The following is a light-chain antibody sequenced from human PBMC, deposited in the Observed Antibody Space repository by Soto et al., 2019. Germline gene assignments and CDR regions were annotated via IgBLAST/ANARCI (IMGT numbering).Light chain of an antibody. J-gene: IGKJ4*01. CDR3: QHRSNWLA. CDR1: QSVSSY. Sequence: EIVLTQSPATLSLSPGERATLSCRASQSVSSYLAWYQQQPGQARRLLIYDASNRATGIPARFSGSGAGTDFNLTITSLEPEDFAVYYCQHRSNWLAFGGGTKVEIK. CDR2: DAS. V-gene: IGKV3-11*01.